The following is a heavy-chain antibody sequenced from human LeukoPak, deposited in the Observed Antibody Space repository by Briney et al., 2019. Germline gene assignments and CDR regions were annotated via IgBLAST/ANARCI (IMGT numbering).Heavy chain of an antibody. CDR2: ISGSGGST. V-gene: IGHV3-23*01. J-gene: IGHJ4*02. CDR3: ARDEVSYGSSHIDY. Sequence: GGSLRLSCAASGFTFDDYAMHWVRQAPGKGLEWVSAISGSGGSTYYADSVKGRFTISRDNSKNTLYLQLNSLRAEDTAVYYCARDEVSYGSSHIDYWGQGTLVTVSS. D-gene: IGHD5-18*01. CDR1: GFTFDDYA.